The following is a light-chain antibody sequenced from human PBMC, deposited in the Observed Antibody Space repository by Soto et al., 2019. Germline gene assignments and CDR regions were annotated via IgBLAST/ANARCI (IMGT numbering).Light chain of an antibody. J-gene: IGKJ3*01. Sequence: VVMTQSQGLRRVSLGQSAFMSCRSSHSLVYSDGNTYLYSFHHTPRQSPRRLIYNLSKRHSGVPDRFSGSGAGTDFTLKISRVEAEDVGIYYCMQGTRWPFTCGPGTKVDIK. V-gene: IGKV2-30*01. CDR3: MQGTRWPFT. CDR2: NLS. CDR1: HSLVYSDGNTY.